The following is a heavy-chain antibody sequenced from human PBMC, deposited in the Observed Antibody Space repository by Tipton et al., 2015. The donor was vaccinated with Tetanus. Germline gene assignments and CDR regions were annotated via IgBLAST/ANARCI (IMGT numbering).Heavy chain of an antibody. J-gene: IGHJ4*02. CDR3: ARTSIPAADYCFDY. CDR2: IYYSGST. CDR1: GASISSGGYY. Sequence: TLSLTCSVSGASISSGGYYWGWIRQPPGKGLEWIGSIYYSGSTYYNPSLKSRVTISVDTSKNQFSLKLSSVTAADTAVYYCARTSIPAADYCFDYWGQGTLVTVSS. D-gene: IGHD2-2*01. V-gene: IGHV4-39*01.